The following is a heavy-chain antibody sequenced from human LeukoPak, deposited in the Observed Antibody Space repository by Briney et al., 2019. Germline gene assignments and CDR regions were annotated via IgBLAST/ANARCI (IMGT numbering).Heavy chain of an antibody. CDR3: AKDIFTMLRGVVDY. Sequence: PGRSLRLSCAASGFTFDDYAMHWVRQAPGKGLEWVSGISWNSGSIGYADSVKGRFTISRDNAKNSLYLQMNSLRAEDTALYYCAKDIFTMLRGVVDYWGQGTLVTVSS. J-gene: IGHJ4*02. D-gene: IGHD3-10*01. CDR1: GFTFDDYA. V-gene: IGHV3-9*01. CDR2: ISWNSGSI.